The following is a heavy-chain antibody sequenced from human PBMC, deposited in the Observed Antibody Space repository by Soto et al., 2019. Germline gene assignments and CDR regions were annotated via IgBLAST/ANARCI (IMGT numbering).Heavy chain of an antibody. J-gene: IGHJ6*02. V-gene: IGHV4-31*03. CDR3: ARAHGVCSSGWYSEMDV. CDR1: GGSISSGGYY. Sequence: SETLSLPCTVSGGSISSGGYYWSRIRQHPGKGLEWIGYIYYSGSTYYNPSLKSRVTISVDTSKNQFSLKLSSVTAAATAVYYCARAHGVCSSGWYSEMDVWGQGTTVTVSS. D-gene: IGHD6-19*01. CDR2: IYYSGST.